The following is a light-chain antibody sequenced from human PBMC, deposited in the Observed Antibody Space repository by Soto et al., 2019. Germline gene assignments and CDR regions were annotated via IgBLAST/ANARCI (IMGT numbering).Light chain of an antibody. Sequence: DIRMTQSPSSLSAFVGDTVTITCRASQDIIYYLAWYQQKPGKIPKLLIHSASTLQIGVQSRFSGTGSGTVFTLPINNLQPEDVATYYCQQYNSAPNTFGQGSRLEIK. V-gene: IGKV1-27*01. CDR1: QDIIYY. CDR2: SAS. CDR3: QQYNSAPNT. J-gene: IGKJ2*01.